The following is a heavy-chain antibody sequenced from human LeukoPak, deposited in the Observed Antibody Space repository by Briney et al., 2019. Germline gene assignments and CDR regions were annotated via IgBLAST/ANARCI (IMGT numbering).Heavy chain of an antibody. CDR3: ARGGYSGTEKPNDY. J-gene: IGHJ4*02. V-gene: IGHV1-2*02. D-gene: IGHD5-12*01. CDR1: GYTFSAYY. CDR2: INPNSGGT. Sequence: GASVKVSCKASGYTFSAYYIHWVRQAPGQGLEWMGWINPNSGGTSYAQKFQGRVTMTRDTSISTVYMELSRLTSDDTAVYYCARGGYSGTEKPNDYWGQGTLVTVSS.